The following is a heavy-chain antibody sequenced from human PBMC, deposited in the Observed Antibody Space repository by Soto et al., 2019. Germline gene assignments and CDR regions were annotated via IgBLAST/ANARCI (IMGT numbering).Heavy chain of an antibody. CDR2: INTGNGNT. CDR1: GYSFTTYA. CDR3: ARDRSSGWSFDY. J-gene: IGHJ4*02. V-gene: IGHV1-3*04. Sequence: QVQLVQSGAEVKKPGASVKVSCKASGYSFTTYAMHWVRQAPGQRLEWMGWINTGNGNTKYSQKFQGRVTITRDTSASTAHMDLSSLKSEDTAVYYCARDRSSGWSFDYWGPGTLVTVSS. D-gene: IGHD6-19*01.